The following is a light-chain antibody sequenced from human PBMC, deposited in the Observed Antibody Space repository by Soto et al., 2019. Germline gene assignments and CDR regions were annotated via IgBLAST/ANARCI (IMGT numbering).Light chain of an antibody. Sequence: QSVLTQPASVSGSPRQSITISCSGTSSDIGVYNYVSWYQHHPGKAPALLIFEVANRPSGVSNRFSGSQSANTAFLSISGLQAEDEADYYCSSYTTSATWVFGGGTKLTVL. J-gene: IGLJ3*02. CDR2: EVA. CDR3: SSYTTSATWV. V-gene: IGLV2-14*01. CDR1: SSDIGVYNY.